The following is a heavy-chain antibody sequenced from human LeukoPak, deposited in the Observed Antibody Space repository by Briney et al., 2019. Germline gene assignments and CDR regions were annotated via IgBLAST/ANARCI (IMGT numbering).Heavy chain of an antibody. CDR3: ARYLSGVTGYTYGRGIDY. D-gene: IGHD5-18*01. CDR1: GFTFSSYE. Sequence: PGGSLRLSCAASGFTFSSYEMNWVRQAPGKGLEWVSYISSSGSTIYYADSVKGRFTISRDNAKNSLYLQMNSLRAEDTAVYYCARYLSGVTGYTYGRGIDYWGQGTLVTVSS. V-gene: IGHV3-48*03. J-gene: IGHJ4*02. CDR2: ISSSGSTI.